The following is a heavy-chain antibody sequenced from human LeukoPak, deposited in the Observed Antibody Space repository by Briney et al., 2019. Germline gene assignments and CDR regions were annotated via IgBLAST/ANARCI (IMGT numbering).Heavy chain of an antibody. D-gene: IGHD4-17*01. CDR2: IDHSGST. J-gene: IGHJ4*02. Sequence: SETLSLTCAVYGGSFSGYYWTWIRQPPGKGLEWIGYIDHSGSTNYNPSLKSRVSISSDTSKNQFSLELSSVTAADTAVYYCARLKATVSIHAYFDSWGQGTLVTVSS. CDR1: GGSFSGYY. V-gene: IGHV4-59*01. CDR3: ARLKATVSIHAYFDS.